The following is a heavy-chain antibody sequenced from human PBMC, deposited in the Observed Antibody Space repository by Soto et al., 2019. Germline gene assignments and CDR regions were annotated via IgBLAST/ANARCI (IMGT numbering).Heavy chain of an antibody. Sequence: LRLSCAASGFTFSTYAMSWVRQAPGKGLEWVSAIGGSGFRTYYADSVKGQFTISRDNFKNTLYLQMNSLRAEDTAVYYCATAFAYYDSSGYYYGRAAYYFDYWGQGTLVTVSS. CDR2: IGGSGFRT. CDR1: GFTFSTYA. J-gene: IGHJ4*02. V-gene: IGHV3-23*01. D-gene: IGHD3-22*01. CDR3: ATAFAYYDSSGYYYGRAAYYFDY.